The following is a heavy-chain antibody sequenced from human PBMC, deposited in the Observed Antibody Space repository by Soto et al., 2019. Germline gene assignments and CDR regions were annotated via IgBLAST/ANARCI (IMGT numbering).Heavy chain of an antibody. CDR2: INHSGIT. CDR1: GGSFSGYY. Sequence: SETLSLTCAVYGGSFSGYYWSWIRQPPGKGLEWIGEINHSGITNYNPSLKSRGTISVDTSKNQFSLKLSSVTPADTAVYYCARWKSAGKYYYYYDMDVWGTGPRLTVST. J-gene: IGHJ6*04. CDR3: ARWKSAGKYYYYYDMDV. V-gene: IGHV4-34*01. D-gene: IGHD3-10*01.